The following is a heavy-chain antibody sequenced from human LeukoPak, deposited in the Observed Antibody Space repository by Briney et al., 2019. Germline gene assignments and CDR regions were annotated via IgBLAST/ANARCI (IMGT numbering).Heavy chain of an antibody. J-gene: IGHJ4*02. Sequence: PGGSLRLSCAASGFTFSGYSLNWVRRAPGKGLEWVSSIDTTSSSIHYADSVKGRFTISRDNAKNSLYLQMNNLRVEDTAVYFCASGHGSGTYFLAGTLDYWGRGTLVTVSS. CDR1: GFTFSGYS. V-gene: IGHV3-21*01. CDR2: IDTTSSSI. D-gene: IGHD3-10*01. CDR3: ASGHGSGTYFLAGTLDY.